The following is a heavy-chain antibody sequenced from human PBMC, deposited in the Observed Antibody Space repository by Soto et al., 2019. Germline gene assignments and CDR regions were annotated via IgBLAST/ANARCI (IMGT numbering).Heavy chain of an antibody. CDR1: GFTFRNYD. CDR3: ARGGDRFDGMDV. D-gene: IGHD3-16*01. V-gene: IGHV3-13*01. J-gene: IGHJ6*02. CDR2: ISTAGDT. Sequence: PGGSLRLSCAASGFTFRNYDMNWVRQAPGKGLEWVAAISTAGDTYYLGSVKGRFTISREDAKNSLSLQMNSLRVGDTAVYYCARGGDRFDGMDVWGQGTTVTVSS.